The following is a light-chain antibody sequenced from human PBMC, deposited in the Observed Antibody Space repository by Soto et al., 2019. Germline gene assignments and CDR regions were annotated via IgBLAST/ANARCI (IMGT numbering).Light chain of an antibody. Sequence: GDRVTITFRASQSISSWLAWYQQIPGKAPKLLIYDASSLESGVPSRFSGSGSGTEFTLSISSLQPYDFATYYCQHYDDYSRTFGQGTKVDIK. CDR1: QSISSW. V-gene: IGKV1-5*01. CDR3: QHYDDYSRT. J-gene: IGKJ1*01. CDR2: DAS.